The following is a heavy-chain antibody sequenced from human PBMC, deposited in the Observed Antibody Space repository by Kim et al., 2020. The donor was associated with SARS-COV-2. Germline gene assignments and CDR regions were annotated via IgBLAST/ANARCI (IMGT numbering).Heavy chain of an antibody. CDR3: ATPRGDFWSGYYNPHFDY. Sequence: GGSLRLSCAASGFTFSSYAMHWVRQAPGKGLEWVAVISYDGSNKYYADSVKGRFTISRDNSKNTLYLQMNSLRAEDTAVYYCATPRGDFWSGYYNPHFDYWGQGPWSPSPQ. CDR1: GFTFSSYA. V-gene: IGHV3-30*04. D-gene: IGHD3-3*01. J-gene: IGHJ4*02. CDR2: ISYDGSNK.